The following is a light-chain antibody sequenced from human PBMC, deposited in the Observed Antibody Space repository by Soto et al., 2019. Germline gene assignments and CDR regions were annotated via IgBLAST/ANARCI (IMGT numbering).Light chain of an antibody. CDR2: GAS. Sequence: EIVLTQSPGTLSLSPGERATLSCRASQSVSSNYLAWYQQKPGQAPRLLIYGASSRATGIPDRFSGSGAGTDFTLTISRLEPEDFAVYYCQQYGSSPFYTFGQGTKVDIK. CDR3: QQYGSSPFYT. V-gene: IGKV3-20*01. CDR1: QSVSSNY. J-gene: IGKJ2*01.